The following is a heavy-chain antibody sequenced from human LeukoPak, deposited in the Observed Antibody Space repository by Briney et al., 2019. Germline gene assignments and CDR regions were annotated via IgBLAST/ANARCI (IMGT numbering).Heavy chain of an antibody. CDR1: GFTFSCYG. V-gene: IGHV3-48*02. CDR2: ISSSLSTI. Sequence: GGSLRLSCAASGFTFSCYGMNWVRQAPGKGLEWISYISSSLSTIYYADSVKGRFTISRDNAKNSLYLQMNSLRDEDTAVYYCARGVGSSSGWYHLDPWGQGTLVTVSS. J-gene: IGHJ5*02. D-gene: IGHD6-19*01. CDR3: ARGVGSSSGWYHLDP.